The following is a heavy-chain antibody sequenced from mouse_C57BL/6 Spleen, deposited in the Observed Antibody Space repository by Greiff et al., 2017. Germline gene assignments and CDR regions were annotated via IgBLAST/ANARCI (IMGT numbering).Heavy chain of an antibody. V-gene: IGHV1-82*01. J-gene: IGHJ2*01. CDR1: GYAFTSSW. CDR2: IYPADGYT. Sequence: QVQLQQPGPELVKPGASVKISCKASGYAFTSSWMNWVKQRPGQGLEWIGRIYPADGYTNYNRKFKGKATLTADKSSSTAYMQLSSLTSEDSAVYFCASIITSVVAGDYWGQGTTLTVSS. D-gene: IGHD1-1*01. CDR3: ASIITSVVAGDY.